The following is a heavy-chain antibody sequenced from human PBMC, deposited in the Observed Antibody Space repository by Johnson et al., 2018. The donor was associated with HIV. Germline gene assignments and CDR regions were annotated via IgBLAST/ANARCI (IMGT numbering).Heavy chain of an antibody. V-gene: IGHV3-30*04. CDR1: GFTFSSYA. Sequence: QVQLVESGGGVVQPGRSLRLSCAASGFTFSSYAMHWVRQAPGKGLEWVAVISYDGSNKYYADSVKGRFTISRDNSKNTLYLQMNSLRAEDTAVYYCAREKNILWCGYYDAFDIWGQGTMVTVSS. D-gene: IGHD3-3*01. CDR3: AREKNILWCGYYDAFDI. CDR2: ISYDGSNK. J-gene: IGHJ3*02.